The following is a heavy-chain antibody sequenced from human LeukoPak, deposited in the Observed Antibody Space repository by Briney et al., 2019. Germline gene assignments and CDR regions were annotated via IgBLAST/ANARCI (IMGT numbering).Heavy chain of an antibody. CDR3: SHRHNLGVTDPVVTFDS. V-gene: IGHV2-5*02. CDR2: IFWDDNE. J-gene: IGHJ5*01. CDR1: GFSLSTGGMG. Sequence: ESGPTLVNPTQTLTLTCTFSGFSLSTGGMGVGWIRQPPGKALEWLAFIFWDDNEHYSPSLKNRLTITKDTSKNQVILTMTNMDPVDTATYYCSHRHNLGVTDPVVTFDSWGQGTLVTVSS. D-gene: IGHD2-21*02.